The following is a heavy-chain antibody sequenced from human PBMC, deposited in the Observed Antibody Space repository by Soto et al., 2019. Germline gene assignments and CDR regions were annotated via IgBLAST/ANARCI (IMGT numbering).Heavy chain of an antibody. D-gene: IGHD3-16*01. Sequence: QITLKESGPALVKPTQTLTLTCTFSGFSLSTSGVGVGWIRQPPGEALEWLALIYWDDYKHFSPSLESRLTITKDTPKNQVVLTMTNMDPVDTATYSCVHKGGGDRILDYWGQGTLVTVSS. V-gene: IGHV2-5*02. J-gene: IGHJ4*02. CDR1: GFSLSTSGVG. CDR3: VHKGGGDRILDY. CDR2: IYWDDYK.